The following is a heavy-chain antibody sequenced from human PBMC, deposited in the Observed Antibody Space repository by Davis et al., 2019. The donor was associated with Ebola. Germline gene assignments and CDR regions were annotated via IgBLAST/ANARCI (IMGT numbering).Heavy chain of an antibody. CDR3: ARGDSSSSEVVGLYYYYGMDV. Sequence: AASVKVSCKASGYTFTSYYMHWVRQAPGQGLEWMGIINPSGGSTSYAQKFQGRVTMTRDTSTSTVYMELSSLRSEDTAVYYCARGDSSSSEVVGLYYYYGMDVWGQGTTVTVSS. J-gene: IGHJ6*02. D-gene: IGHD6-6*01. V-gene: IGHV1-46*01. CDR2: INPSGGST. CDR1: GYTFTSYY.